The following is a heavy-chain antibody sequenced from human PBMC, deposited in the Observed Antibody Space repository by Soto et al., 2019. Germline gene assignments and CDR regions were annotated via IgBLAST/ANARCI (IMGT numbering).Heavy chain of an antibody. CDR1: GGTFSSYA. Sequence: SVKVSCKASGGTFSSYAISWVRQAPGQGLEWMGGIIPIFGTANYAQKFQGRVTITADESTSTAYMELSSLRSEDTAVYYCARTYCSGGSCYSFHCYYGMDVWGQGTTVTVSS. CDR3: ARTYCSGGSCYSFHCYYGMDV. J-gene: IGHJ6*02. V-gene: IGHV1-69*13. D-gene: IGHD2-15*01. CDR2: IIPIFGTA.